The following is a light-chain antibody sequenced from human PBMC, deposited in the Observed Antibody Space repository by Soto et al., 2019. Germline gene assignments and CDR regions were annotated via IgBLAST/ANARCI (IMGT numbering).Light chain of an antibody. J-gene: IGLJ1*01. CDR2: DVS. CDR1: SSYIASYDY. CDR3: TSFTTAATPV. Sequence: SALTQPASVSGSPGQSITVSCIGTSSYIASYDYVSWYQQHPGKVPKLMIYDVSNRPSGVSNRFSGSKSGNTASLTISGLQAEDEADYYCTSFTTAATPVFGTGTKVTVL. V-gene: IGLV2-14*03.